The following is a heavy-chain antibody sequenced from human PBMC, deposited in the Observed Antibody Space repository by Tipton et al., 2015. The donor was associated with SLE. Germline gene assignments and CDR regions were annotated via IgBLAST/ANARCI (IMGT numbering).Heavy chain of an antibody. D-gene: IGHD3-10*01. CDR3: AKDLLLWFGETVDS. CDR1: GFTFSSYA. Sequence: SLRLSCAASGFTFSSYAMSWVRQAPGKGLEWVSAISGSGGSTYYADSVKGRFTISRDNSKNTLYLQMNSLRAEDTAVYYCAKDLLLWFGETVDSWGQGTLVPVSS. J-gene: IGHJ4*02. V-gene: IGHV3-23*01. CDR2: ISGSGGST.